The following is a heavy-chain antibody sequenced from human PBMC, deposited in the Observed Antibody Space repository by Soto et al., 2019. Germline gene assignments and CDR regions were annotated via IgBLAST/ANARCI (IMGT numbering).Heavy chain of an antibody. J-gene: IGHJ5*02. CDR2: INPSGGST. CDR3: ARAGQRKNWFDP. CDR1: GYTFTGYY. V-gene: IGHV1-46*01. Sequence: ASVKVSCKASGYTFTGYYMHWVRQAPGQGLEWMGIINPSGGSTSYAQKFQGRVTMTRDTSTSTVYMELSSLRSEDTAVYYCARAGQRKNWFDPWGQGTLVTVSS.